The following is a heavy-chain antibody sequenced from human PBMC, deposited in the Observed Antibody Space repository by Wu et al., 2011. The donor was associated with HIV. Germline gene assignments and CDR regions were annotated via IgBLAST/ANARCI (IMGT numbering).Heavy chain of an antibody. CDR2: MNPKSGKI. Sequence: QVQLVQSGAEMKKPGASVKVSCKASAYPFINFDINWVRQATGQGLEWMGRMNPKSGKIDFAQKFQGRVTMTGNASITTAYMELGSLRSEDTAVYYCARGVRVPIFGVVIVGYYYYMDVWGKGTTVTVSS. D-gene: IGHD3-3*02. CDR3: ARGVRVPIFGVVIVGYYYYMDV. J-gene: IGHJ6*03. V-gene: IGHV1-8*02. CDR1: AYPFINFD.